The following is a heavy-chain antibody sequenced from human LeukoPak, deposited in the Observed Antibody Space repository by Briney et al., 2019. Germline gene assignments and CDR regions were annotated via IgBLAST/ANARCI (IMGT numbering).Heavy chain of an antibody. V-gene: IGHV1-18*04. Sequence: GASVKVSCKASGYTFTGYYVHWVRQAPGQGLEWMGWINPYSGDTNYAQKLQGRVTMTTDTSTSTAYMELRSLRSDDTAVYYCARRDRYDYVWGSYRYSFDYWGQGTLVTVSS. J-gene: IGHJ4*02. CDR3: ARRDRYDYVWGSYRYSFDY. CDR2: INPYSGDT. D-gene: IGHD3-16*02. CDR1: GYTFTGYY.